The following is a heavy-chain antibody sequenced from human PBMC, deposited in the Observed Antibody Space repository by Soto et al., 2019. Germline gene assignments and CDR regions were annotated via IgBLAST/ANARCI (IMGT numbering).Heavy chain of an antibody. CDR2: IIPIFSSA. D-gene: IGHD3-22*01. CDR1: GDTFSSYA. J-gene: IGHJ4*02. Sequence: QVQLVQSGAEVKKPGSSVKVSCKASGDTFSSYAINWVRQAPGQGLEWMGGIIPIFSSANYAQQFQGRVTITADESTSTAYMELSSLRYEDTAVYYCANRNSGYYSPADFFDYWGQGTLVTVSS. V-gene: IGHV1-69*12. CDR3: ANRNSGYYSPADFFDY.